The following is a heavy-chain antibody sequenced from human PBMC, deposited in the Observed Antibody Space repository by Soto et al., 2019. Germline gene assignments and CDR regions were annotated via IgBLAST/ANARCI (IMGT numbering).Heavy chain of an antibody. J-gene: IGHJ6*02. Sequence: GGSLRLSCAASGFTFVNDGMHWVRQPPGKGLQWMSSILYDGSDKYYADSVKGRFTISRDGSKNTLYRQMDSLRPEETAVYYCAKWGEVSHNPGGNYYYGMDVWGQGTPVTVSS. CDR2: ILYDGSDK. CDR3: AKWGEVSHNPGGNYYYGMDV. D-gene: IGHD3-16*01. CDR1: GFTFVNDG. V-gene: IGHV3-30*18.